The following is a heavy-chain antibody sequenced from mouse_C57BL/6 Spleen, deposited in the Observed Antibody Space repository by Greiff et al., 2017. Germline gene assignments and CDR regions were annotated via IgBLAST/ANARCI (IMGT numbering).Heavy chain of an antibody. V-gene: IGHV1-82*01. CDR2: IYPGDGDT. CDR3: TRGGPYAMCY. J-gene: IGHJ4*01. CDR1: GYAFSSSW. Sequence: QVQLKESGPELVKPGASVKISCKASGYAFSSSWMNWVKQRPGKGLEWIGRIYPGDGDTNYNGKFKGKATLTADKSSSTAYMQLSSLTSEDSAVYFCTRGGPYAMCYWGQGATVTVST.